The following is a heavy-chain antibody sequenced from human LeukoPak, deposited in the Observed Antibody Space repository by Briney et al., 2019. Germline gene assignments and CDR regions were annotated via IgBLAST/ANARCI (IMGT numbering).Heavy chain of an antibody. CDR3: AKDSCTSCYDRDFDY. J-gene: IGHJ4*02. CDR1: GFTVSSNY. CDR2: IYSGGST. D-gene: IGHD2-2*01. V-gene: IGHV3-53*05. Sequence: GGSLRLSCAASGFTVSSNYMSWVRQAPGKGLEWVSIIYSGGSTYYADSVKGRFTISRDNSKNTMYLQMDSLRPEDTAVYYCAKDSCTSCYDRDFDYWGQGTLVTVSS.